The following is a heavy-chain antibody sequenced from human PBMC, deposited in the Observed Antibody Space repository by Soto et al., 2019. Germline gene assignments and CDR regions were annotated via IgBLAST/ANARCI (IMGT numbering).Heavy chain of an antibody. CDR1: GYTFTSYD. J-gene: IGHJ5*02. D-gene: IGHD3-16*01. V-gene: IGHV1-46*01. CDR3: ARKLIGWFDP. Sequence: ASVKVSCKASGYTFTSYDMHWVRQAPGQGLEWMGIINPSGGSTSYAQKFQGRVTMTRDTSTSTVYMELRSLRSEDTAVYYCARKLIGWFDPWGQGPLFTVSS. CDR2: INPSGGST.